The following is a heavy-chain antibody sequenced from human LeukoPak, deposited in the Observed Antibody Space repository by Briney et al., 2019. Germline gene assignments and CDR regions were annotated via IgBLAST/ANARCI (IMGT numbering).Heavy chain of an antibody. CDR2: IYYSGST. V-gene: IGHV4-59*01. D-gene: IGHD3-22*01. CDR1: GGSISSYY. J-gene: IGHJ6*03. Sequence: SETLSLTCTVSGGSISSYYWSWIRQPPGKGLEWIGYIYYSGSTNYNPSLKSRVTISVDTSKNQFSLKLSSVTAADTAVYYCARAGSSGYVGNYYYYMDVWGKGTTVTVSS. CDR3: ARAGSSGYVGNYYYYMDV.